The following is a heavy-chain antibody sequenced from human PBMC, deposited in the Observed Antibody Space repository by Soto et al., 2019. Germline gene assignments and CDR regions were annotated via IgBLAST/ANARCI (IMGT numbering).Heavy chain of an antibody. D-gene: IGHD6-19*01. CDR1: GYTFTSYA. J-gene: IGHJ4*02. CDR2: INAGNGNT. CDR3: ARVVGIAVDDY. V-gene: IGHV1-3*01. Sequence: QVQLVQSGAEVKKPGASVKVSCKASGYTFTSYAMHWVRQAPGQRLEWMGWINAGNGNTKYSQKFQGRVTITRDTSASTAYMELSSLRSKDTAVYYCARVVGIAVDDYWGQGTLVTVSS.